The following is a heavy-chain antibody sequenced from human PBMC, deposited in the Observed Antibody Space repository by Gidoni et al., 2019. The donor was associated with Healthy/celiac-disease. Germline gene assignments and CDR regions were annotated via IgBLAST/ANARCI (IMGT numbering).Heavy chain of an antibody. J-gene: IGHJ4*02. CDR1: GFSFSTYS. CDR2: ISRSSSYV. V-gene: IGHV3-21*01. CDR3: ARDDENWNYGMFDY. D-gene: IGHD1-7*01. Sequence: EVQLVESGGGLVKPGGSLRLSCGASGFSFSTYSMNWVRQAPGKGLEWVSSISRSSSYVYYADSVKGRFTISRDNAKNSLYLQMNSLRAEDTAVYYCARDDENWNYGMFDYWGQGTLVTVSS.